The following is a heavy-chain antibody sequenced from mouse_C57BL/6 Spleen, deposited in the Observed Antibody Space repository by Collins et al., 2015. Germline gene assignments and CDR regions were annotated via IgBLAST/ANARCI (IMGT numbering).Heavy chain of an antibody. J-gene: IGHJ4*01. Sequence: EVQLQESGPSLVKPSQTLSLTCSVTGDSITSGYWNWIRKFPGNKLEYMGYISYSGSTYYNPSLKSRISITRDTSKNQYYLQLNSATTEDTATYYCARWWTTVVANYAMDYWGQGTSVTVSS. CDR3: ARWWTTVVANYAMDY. V-gene: IGHV3-8*02. CDR2: ISYSGST. D-gene: IGHD1-1*01. CDR1: GDSITSGY.